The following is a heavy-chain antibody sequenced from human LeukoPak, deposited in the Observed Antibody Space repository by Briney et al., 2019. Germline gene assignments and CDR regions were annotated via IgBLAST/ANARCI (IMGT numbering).Heavy chain of an antibody. CDR2: IHYTGST. CDR3: TRGGYYGSGNDFRFDP. D-gene: IGHD3-10*01. J-gene: IGHJ5*02. V-gene: IGHV4-59*01. CDR1: GGSISSYY. Sequence: PSETLSLTCTVSGGSISSYYWSWIRQSPGKGLECIGYIHYTGSTNYNPSLKSRVTISVETSKNQFSLKLKSVTAADTAVYYCTRGGYYGSGNDFRFDPWGQGTLVTVSS.